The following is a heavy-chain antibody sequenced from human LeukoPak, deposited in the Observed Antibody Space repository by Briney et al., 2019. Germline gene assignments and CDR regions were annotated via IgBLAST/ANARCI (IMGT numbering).Heavy chain of an antibody. V-gene: IGHV4-4*07. CDR1: RVSISSYS. Sequence: SETLSLTCTVSRVSISSYSWSWIRQPAGKGLEWIGRIYTSVGNTYYNHSLKSRVTISVGKSKNQFSLRLSSVTAADTAVYYCARDRSQLLSPNYYYMDVWGTGTTVTVSS. CDR2: IYTSVGNT. CDR3: ARDRSQLLSPNYYYMDV. D-gene: IGHD2-2*01. J-gene: IGHJ6*03.